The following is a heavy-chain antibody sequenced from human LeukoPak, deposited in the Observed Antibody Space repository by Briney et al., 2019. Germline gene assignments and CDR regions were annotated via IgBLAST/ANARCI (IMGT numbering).Heavy chain of an antibody. J-gene: IGHJ5*02. Sequence: SETLSLTCTVSGGSISSYYWSWIRQPPGKGLEWIGYIYYSGSTYYNPSLKSRVTISVDRSKNQFSLKLSSVTAADTAVYYCARDYYDSSGYHRFDPWGQGTLVTVSS. CDR3: ARDYYDSSGYHRFDP. V-gene: IGHV4-59*12. CDR2: IYYSGST. CDR1: GGSISSYY. D-gene: IGHD3-22*01.